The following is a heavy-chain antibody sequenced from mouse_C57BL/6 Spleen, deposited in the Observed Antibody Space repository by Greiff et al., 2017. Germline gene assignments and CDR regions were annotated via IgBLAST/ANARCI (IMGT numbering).Heavy chain of an antibody. CDR1: GYTFTSYW. D-gene: IGHD3-2*02. CDR2: IAPSDSET. CDR3: ARGSSGGGFAY. J-gene: IGHJ3*01. Sequence: QVQLQQPGAELVRPGSSVKLSCKASGYTFTSYWLHWVKQRPIQGLEWIGNIAPSDSETHYNQKFKDKATLTVYKSSSTSYMQLSSLTSEDSAVYYCARGSSGGGFAYWGQGTLGTVSA. V-gene: IGHV1-52*01.